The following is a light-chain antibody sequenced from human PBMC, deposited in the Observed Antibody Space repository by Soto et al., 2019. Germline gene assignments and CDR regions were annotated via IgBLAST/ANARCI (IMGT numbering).Light chain of an antibody. J-gene: IGKJ4*01. V-gene: IGKV1-33*01. CDR1: QDIINY. Sequence: DIQMTQSPSSLSASVGDRVTITCQASQDIINYLNWYQQKPGKAPKLLIYVASNLETGVPSRFSGSGSGTDFTFTISSLQAEDIATYYCQHYDNAPPAFVGGTKVEIK. CDR3: QHYDNAPPA. CDR2: VAS.